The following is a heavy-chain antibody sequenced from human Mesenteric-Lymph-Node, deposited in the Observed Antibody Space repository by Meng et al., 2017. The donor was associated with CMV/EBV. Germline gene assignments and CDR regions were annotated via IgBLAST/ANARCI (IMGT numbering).Heavy chain of an antibody. Sequence: GGSLRLSCAASGFTIGSYWMNWVRQAPGKGLECVANIKEDGSEKCYVDSVKGPFTFSRDKARNSLILQMSSLKVEDTAVYYCARGSWIQLWCWDYWGQGTLVTVSS. CDR3: ARGSWIQLWCWDY. D-gene: IGHD5-18*01. CDR1: GFTIGSYW. V-gene: IGHV3-7*01. J-gene: IGHJ4*02. CDR2: IKEDGSEK.